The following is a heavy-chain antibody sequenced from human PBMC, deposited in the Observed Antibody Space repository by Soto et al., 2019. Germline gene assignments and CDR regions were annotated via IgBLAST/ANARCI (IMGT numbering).Heavy chain of an antibody. Sequence: QVQLQQWDAGLLKPSETLSLTCAVYGGSFSGYYWSWIRQPPGKGLEWIGEINHSGSTNYNPSLKSRVTISEDTSKNQFSLKLSSVTAADTAVYYCARGWGRIFDYWGQGTLVTVSS. D-gene: IGHD7-27*01. J-gene: IGHJ4*02. CDR2: INHSGST. CDR3: ARGWGRIFDY. V-gene: IGHV4-34*01. CDR1: GGSFSGYY.